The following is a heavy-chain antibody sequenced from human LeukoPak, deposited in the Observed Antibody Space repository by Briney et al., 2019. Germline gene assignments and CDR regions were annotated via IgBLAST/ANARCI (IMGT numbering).Heavy chain of an antibody. D-gene: IGHD2-15*01. CDR2: ISAYSGGT. J-gene: IGHJ4*02. CDR3: AREGYCSGGSCAYFDY. V-gene: IGHV1-18*01. CDR1: GYTFTSYG. Sequence: ASVKVSCKASGYTFTSYGISWVRQAPGQGLEWMGWISAYSGGTNYAQKLQGRVTMTRDTSTSTAYMELSSLRSDDTAVYYCAREGYCSGGSCAYFDYWGQGTLVTVSS.